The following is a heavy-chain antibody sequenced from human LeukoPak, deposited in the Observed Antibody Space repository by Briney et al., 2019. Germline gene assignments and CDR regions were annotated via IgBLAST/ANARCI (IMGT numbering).Heavy chain of an antibody. CDR3: ARAGKIMITMVRGALASSDGFDI. D-gene: IGHD3-10*01. CDR1: GYTFTDYY. Sequence: ASVKVSCKASGYTFTDYYIHWVRQAPGQGLEWMGRINPNSGGTKYAQKFQDRVTMTRDTSISTAYMELSRLRSDDTAVYYCARAGKIMITMVRGALASSDGFDIWGQGKMVTVSS. CDR2: INPNSGGT. J-gene: IGHJ3*02. V-gene: IGHV1-2*02.